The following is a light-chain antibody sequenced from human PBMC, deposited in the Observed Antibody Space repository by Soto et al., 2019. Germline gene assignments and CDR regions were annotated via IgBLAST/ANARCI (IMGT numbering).Light chain of an antibody. CDR3: QQYNSYWT. J-gene: IGKJ1*01. Sequence: DIQMTQSPSTLSASVGDRVTITCRASQSISSWLAWYQQKPGKAPKLLIYKASSLDSGVPSRFSGSGSGTEFTLTISSLQPDDFATYYCQQYNSYWTFRQGTKVDI. CDR2: KAS. CDR1: QSISSW. V-gene: IGKV1-5*03.